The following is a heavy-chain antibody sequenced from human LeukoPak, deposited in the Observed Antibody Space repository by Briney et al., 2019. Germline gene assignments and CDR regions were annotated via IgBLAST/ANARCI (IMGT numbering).Heavy chain of an antibody. D-gene: IGHD4-23*01. J-gene: IGHJ4*02. Sequence: GGSLRLSCAASGFTFSNYAMSWVRQAPGKGLEWVSAISAGGESIYYADSVKGRFTISRDNSKNTVYLQMNSLRAEDTAVYYCATGGLTVVYDYWGQGTLVTVSS. CDR1: GFTFSNYA. V-gene: IGHV3-23*01. CDR3: ATGGLTVVYDY. CDR2: ISAGGESI.